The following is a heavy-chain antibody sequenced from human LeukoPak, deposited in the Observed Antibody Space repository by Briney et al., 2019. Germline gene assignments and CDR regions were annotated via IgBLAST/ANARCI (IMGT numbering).Heavy chain of an antibody. CDR1: GGSISSYY. J-gene: IGHJ4*02. V-gene: IGHV4-59*08. CDR2: IYYSGST. CDR3: AXLDDSSGYFDY. Sequence: TSETLSLTCTVSGGSISSYYWSWIRQPPGKGLEWIGYIYYSGSTNYNPSLKSRVTISVDTSKNQFSLKLSSVTAADTAVYYCAXLDDSSGYFDYWGQGTLVTVSS. D-gene: IGHD3-22*01.